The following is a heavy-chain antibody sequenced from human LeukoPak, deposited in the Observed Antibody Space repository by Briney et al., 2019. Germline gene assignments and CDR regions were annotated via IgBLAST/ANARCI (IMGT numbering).Heavy chain of an antibody. D-gene: IGHD4-17*01. J-gene: IGHJ3*01. CDR1: GFTFDDYG. Sequence: GGSLRLSCAASGFTFDDYGMTWVRQTPGKGLEWVSAIFASGGDTRYADSVRGRFTISRDNSRNTLFLQMNSLTADDTAVYYCAKDPNGDYVGAFDFWGQGTMVTVSS. CDR2: IFASGGDT. CDR3: AKDPNGDYVGAFDF. V-gene: IGHV3-23*01.